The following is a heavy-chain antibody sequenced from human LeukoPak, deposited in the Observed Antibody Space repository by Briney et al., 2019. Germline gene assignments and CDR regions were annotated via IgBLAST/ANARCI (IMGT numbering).Heavy chain of an antibody. V-gene: IGHV1-8*01. CDR2: MNPNSGNT. CDR3: ARSYYDSSGYYYGGDSFDP. J-gene: IGHJ5*02. D-gene: IGHD3-22*01. Sequence: ASVKVSCTASGYTFTSYDLNWVRQATGQGLEWMGWMNPNSGNTGYAQKFQGRVTMTRNTSISTAYMELSSLRSEDTAVYYCARSYYDSSGYYYGGDSFDPWGQGTLVTVSS. CDR1: GYTFTSYD.